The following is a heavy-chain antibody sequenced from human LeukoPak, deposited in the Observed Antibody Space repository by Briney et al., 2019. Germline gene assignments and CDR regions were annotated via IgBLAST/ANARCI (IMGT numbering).Heavy chain of an antibody. J-gene: IGHJ4*02. CDR3: ARGGWLED. CDR1: GFTFSSYS. CDR2: ITTSNSYM. D-gene: IGHD6-19*01. Sequence: PGGSLRLSCAAPGFTFSSYSMNWVRQAPGKGLEWVSSITTSNSYMYYADSVKGRFTISRDNAKNSLFLQMNSLRAEDTAVYYCARGGWLEDWGQGTLVTVSS. V-gene: IGHV3-21*01.